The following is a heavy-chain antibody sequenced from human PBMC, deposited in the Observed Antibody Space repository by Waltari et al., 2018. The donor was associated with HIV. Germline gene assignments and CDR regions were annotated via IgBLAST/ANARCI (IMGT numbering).Heavy chain of an antibody. CDR3: TRVPEVEMATIWYFDL. D-gene: IGHD5-12*01. CDR2: INSDGSST. J-gene: IGHJ2*01. Sequence: EVQLVESGGGLVEPGGPLRLSCAASGFTFRSYWMRWARQAPGKGLVWVSGINSDGSSTKYADSVKDRFIISRDNAKNTLYLQMNTLRDEDTAVYYCTRVPEVEMATIWYFDLWGRGTLVTVSS. V-gene: IGHV3-74*03. CDR1: GFTFRSYW.